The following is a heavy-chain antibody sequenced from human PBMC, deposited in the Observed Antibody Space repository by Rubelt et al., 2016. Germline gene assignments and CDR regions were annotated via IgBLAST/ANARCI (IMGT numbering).Heavy chain of an antibody. D-gene: IGHD6-19*01. J-gene: IGHJ3*02. CDR3: ARDRTWLVPGLDAFDI. CDR1: GYTFTSYA. CDR2: INAGQGNT. V-gene: IGHV1-3*01. Sequence: QVQLVQSGAEVKKPGASVKVSCKASGYTFTSYAMHWVRQAPGQRLEWMGWINAGQGNTKYSQKFQGRVTMTKDTATSTAYMELRSLRSDDTAVYYCARDRTWLVPGLDAFDIWGQGTMVTVSS.